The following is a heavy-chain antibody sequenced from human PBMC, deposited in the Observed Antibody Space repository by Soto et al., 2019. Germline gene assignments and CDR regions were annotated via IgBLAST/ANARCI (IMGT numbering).Heavy chain of an antibody. CDR2: IWYDGSNK. CDR1: GFAFSGYG. Sequence: GGSLRLSCAASGFAFSGYGMHWVRQAPGKGLEWVAVIWYDGSNKYYAGSVKGRFTISRDNSKNTLYLQMNSLRAEDTAVYYCARDSSGPWGQGTLVTVSS. J-gene: IGHJ5*02. V-gene: IGHV3-33*01. CDR3: ARDSSGP. D-gene: IGHD1-1*01.